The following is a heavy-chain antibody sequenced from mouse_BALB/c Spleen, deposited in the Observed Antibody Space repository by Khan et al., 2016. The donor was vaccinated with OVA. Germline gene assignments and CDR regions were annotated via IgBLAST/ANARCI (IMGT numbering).Heavy chain of an antibody. CDR2: IWAGGST. Sequence: QVQLKESGPGLVAPSQSLSITCTVSGFSLISYAVHWVRQPPGKGLEWLGVIWAGGSTNYNSALMSRLSISKDNSKSQVFLKMNSLQIDDTAMYYCARNWNDSVEYFDVWGAGTTVTVAS. CDR3: ARNWNDSVEYFDV. D-gene: IGHD4-1*01. CDR1: GFSLISYA. J-gene: IGHJ1*01. V-gene: IGHV2-9*02.